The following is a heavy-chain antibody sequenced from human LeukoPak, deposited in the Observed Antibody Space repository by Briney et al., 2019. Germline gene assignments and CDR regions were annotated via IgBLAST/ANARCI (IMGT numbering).Heavy chain of an antibody. D-gene: IGHD6-13*01. CDR3: ATLKRGIGAAGTSLRGWFDP. V-gene: IGHV1-69*13. J-gene: IGHJ5*02. CDR1: GDTFSSYA. Sequence: ASVKVSCKASGDTFSSYAITWVRQAPGQGLEWMGGIIPIFGTSNYAQKLQCRVTFTSDDSTSTAYMELSSLRSEGTAVYYCATLKRGIGAAGTSLRGWFDPWGQGTLVTVSS. CDR2: IIPIFGTS.